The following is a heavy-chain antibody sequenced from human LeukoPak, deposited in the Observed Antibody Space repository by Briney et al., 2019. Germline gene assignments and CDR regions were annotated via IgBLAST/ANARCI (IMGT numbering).Heavy chain of an antibody. CDR3: ARGANYYDSSGYYSYYLDY. D-gene: IGHD3-22*01. CDR1: GDSISSYY. V-gene: IGHV4-59*01. J-gene: IGHJ4*02. Sequence: SETLSLTCTVSGDSISSYYLNWLRQPPGKGLEWIGYIYYSGNTNYNPSLKSRVTVSVDTSKNHFSLRLSSVTAADTAVYYCARGANYYDSSGYYSYYLDYWGQGTLVTVSS. CDR2: IYYSGNT.